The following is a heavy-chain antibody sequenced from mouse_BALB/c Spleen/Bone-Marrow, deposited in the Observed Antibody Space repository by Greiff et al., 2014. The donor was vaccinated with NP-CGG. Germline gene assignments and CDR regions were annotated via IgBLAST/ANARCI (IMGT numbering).Heavy chain of an antibody. CDR2: ISYSGST. CDR1: GYSITSDYA. CDR3: TRYDYDGVDY. V-gene: IGHV3-2*02. D-gene: IGHD2-4*01. Sequence: VQLQQSGPGLVKPSQSLSLTCTVTGYSITSDYAWNWIRQFPGNKLEWMGHISYSGSTSYNPSLKSRISITRDTSKNQFFLQLNSVTAEDTATYYCTRYDYDGVDYWGQGTTLTVSS. J-gene: IGHJ2*01.